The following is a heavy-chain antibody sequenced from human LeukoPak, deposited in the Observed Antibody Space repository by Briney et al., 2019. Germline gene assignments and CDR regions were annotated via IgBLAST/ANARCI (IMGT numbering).Heavy chain of an antibody. J-gene: IGHJ4*02. V-gene: IGHV3-64*01. Sequence: GGSLRLSCAASGFTFSSYAMHWVRQAPGKGLEYVSAISSNGGSTYYANSVKGRFTISRDNSKNTLYLQMGSLRAEDMAVYYCAKDFNYDSSGSGIDYWGQGTLVTVSS. CDR1: GFTFSSYA. D-gene: IGHD3-22*01. CDR2: ISSNGGST. CDR3: AKDFNYDSSGSGIDY.